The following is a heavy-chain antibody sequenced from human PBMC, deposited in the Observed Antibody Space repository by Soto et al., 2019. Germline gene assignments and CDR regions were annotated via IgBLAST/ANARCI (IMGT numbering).Heavy chain of an antibody. Sequence: SETLSLTCLVSGGSIDSGPSYWDWFRQPPGKGLEWIGGIHSSGKTFSNPSLKSRVTMSLQTSRNQFSLNLNSVTAADTAVYYCARVGPWVPYYYDSSPYTFENWFDPWGQGTLVTVSS. CDR3: ARVGPWVPYYYDSSPYTFENWFDP. CDR1: GGSIDSGPSY. CDR2: IHSSGKT. J-gene: IGHJ5*02. V-gene: IGHV4-39*01. D-gene: IGHD3-22*01.